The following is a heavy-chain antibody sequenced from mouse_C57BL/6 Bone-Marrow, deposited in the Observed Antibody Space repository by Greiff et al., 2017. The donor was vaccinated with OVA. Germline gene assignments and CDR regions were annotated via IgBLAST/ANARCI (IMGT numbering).Heavy chain of an antibody. J-gene: IGHJ2*01. CDR1: GYTFTSYW. Sequence: QVQLQQPGAELVKPGASVKLSCKASGYTFTSYWMHWVKQRPGQGLEWIGMIHPNSGSTNYNEKFKSKATLTVDKSSSTAYMQLSSLTSEDSAVYYCARGGFITTVVAKGYWGQGTTLTVSS. CDR2: IHPNSGST. CDR3: ARGGFITTVVAKGY. D-gene: IGHD1-1*01. V-gene: IGHV1-64*01.